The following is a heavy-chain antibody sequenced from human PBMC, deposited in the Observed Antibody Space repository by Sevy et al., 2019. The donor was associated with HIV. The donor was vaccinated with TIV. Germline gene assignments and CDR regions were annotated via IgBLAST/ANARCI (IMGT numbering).Heavy chain of an antibody. D-gene: IGHD6-13*01. Sequence: ASVKVSCKASGYTFTGYYMHWVRQAPGQGLEWMGWINPNSGGTNYAQKFQGWVTMTSDTSISTAYMELSRLRSDDTAVYYCARGGRAAAGAHPPYYYYMDVWGKGTTVTVSS. CDR2: INPNSGGT. CDR3: ARGGRAAAGAHPPYYYYMDV. CDR1: GYTFTGYY. J-gene: IGHJ6*03. V-gene: IGHV1-2*04.